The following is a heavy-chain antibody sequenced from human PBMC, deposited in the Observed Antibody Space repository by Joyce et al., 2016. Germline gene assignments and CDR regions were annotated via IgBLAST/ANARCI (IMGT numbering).Heavy chain of an antibody. CDR1: GGSISIHY. D-gene: IGHD7-27*01. V-gene: IGHV4-59*11. Sequence: QVQLQESGPGLVKPSETLSLTCTVSGGSISIHYWSWIRQPPGKRLEWMGYIYYSGSTNHNPSLKSRVTISVDTSKNQFSLKLRSVSAADTAVYYCARGLGTPYGMDVWGQGTTVTVSS. CDR3: ARGLGTPYGMDV. J-gene: IGHJ6*02. CDR2: IYYSGST.